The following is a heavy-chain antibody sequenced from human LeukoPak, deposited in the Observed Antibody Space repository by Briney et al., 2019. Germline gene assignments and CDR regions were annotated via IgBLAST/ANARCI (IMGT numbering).Heavy chain of an antibody. V-gene: IGHV3-43*02. J-gene: IGHJ4*02. Sequence: GGSLRLSCAASGFIFDDYGMHWVRQAPGKGLEWVSLISGDGHTTYYADSVKGRFTMSRDNSKNSLYLQMNSLRTEDTALYYCAKDIGVRQLGADYWGQGTLVTVSS. CDR2: ISGDGHTT. D-gene: IGHD6-6*01. CDR1: GFIFDDYG. CDR3: AKDIGVRQLGADY.